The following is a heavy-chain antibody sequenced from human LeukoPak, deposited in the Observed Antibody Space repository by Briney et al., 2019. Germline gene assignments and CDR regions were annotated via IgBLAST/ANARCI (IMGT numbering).Heavy chain of an antibody. J-gene: IGHJ6*02. V-gene: IGHV3-7*01. CDR2: IKQDGSEK. CDR1: GFTFSNNW. CDR3: ARDRWELLSNSYHYCGLDV. D-gene: IGHD2-15*01. Sequence: GGSLRVSCAASGFTFSNNWMSWVRQAPGKGLEWVANIKQDGSEKCYVDSVKGRFTISRDNAKNSLYLQMNSLRAEDTAVYYCARDRWELLSNSYHYCGLDVWGQGTTVTVSS.